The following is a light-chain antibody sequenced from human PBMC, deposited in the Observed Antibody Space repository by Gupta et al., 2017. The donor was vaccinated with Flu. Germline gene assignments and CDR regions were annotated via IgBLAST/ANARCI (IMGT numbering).Light chain of an antibody. J-gene: IGKJ2*03. V-gene: IGKV3-15*01. CDR1: QSVDNN. CDR2: GAS. CDR3: QQYGYSEYS. Sequence: EIVLTQSSGTLSVSPGERATLSCRASQSVDNNLAWYQQKPGQAPRVLIYGASVRATGVPARFSASGSDTEFTLTISSLQSEDFAVYYCQQYGYSEYSFGQGTKLDIK.